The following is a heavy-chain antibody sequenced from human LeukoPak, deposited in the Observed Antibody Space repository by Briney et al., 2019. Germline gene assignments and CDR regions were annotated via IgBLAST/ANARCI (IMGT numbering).Heavy chain of an antibody. CDR1: GYTFTSYA. Sequence: ASVKVSCKASGYTFTSYAMHWVRQAPGQRLEWMGWINAGNGNTKYSQKFQGRVTITRDTSASTAYMELSSLRSEDTAVYYCARTPLGNDAFDIWGQGIMVTVSS. CDR2: INAGNGNT. D-gene: IGHD3-10*01. V-gene: IGHV1-3*01. CDR3: ARTPLGNDAFDI. J-gene: IGHJ3*02.